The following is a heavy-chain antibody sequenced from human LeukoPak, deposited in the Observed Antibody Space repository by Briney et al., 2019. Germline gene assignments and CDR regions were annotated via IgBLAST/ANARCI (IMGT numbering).Heavy chain of an antibody. CDR1: GYLFTSYV. Sequence: ASLKVSCKTSGYLFTSYVITWVSPAPGQGLEWMGWISGYNGKTNYPVKLQGRVTMTLDTSTTTAYMELTSLRFDDTAVYYCARALRAYYDSSGYYHQPDAFDFWGQGTVVSVSS. CDR3: ARALRAYYDSSGYYHQPDAFDF. D-gene: IGHD3-22*01. V-gene: IGHV1-18*01. CDR2: ISGYNGKT. J-gene: IGHJ3*01.